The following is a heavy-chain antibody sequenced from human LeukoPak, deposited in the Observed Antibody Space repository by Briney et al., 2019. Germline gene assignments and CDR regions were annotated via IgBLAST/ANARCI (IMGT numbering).Heavy chain of an antibody. Sequence: ASVKVSCKASGYTFSSYGISWVRQAPGQGLEWMGWISAYNGNTNYAQKLQGRVTMTTDTSTSTAYMELRSLRSDDTAVYYCARVHIVVVPAAIGDYYYYKDVWGKGTTVTVSS. CDR1: GYTFSSYG. CDR3: ARVHIVVVPAAIGDYYYYKDV. CDR2: ISAYNGNT. V-gene: IGHV1-18*01. D-gene: IGHD2-2*02. J-gene: IGHJ6*03.